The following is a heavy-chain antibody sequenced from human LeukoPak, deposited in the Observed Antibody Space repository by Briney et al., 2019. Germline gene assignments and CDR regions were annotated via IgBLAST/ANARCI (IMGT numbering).Heavy chain of an antibody. D-gene: IGHD6-19*01. Sequence: SETLSLTCTVSGGSISSSSYYWGWIRQPPGKGLEWIGSIYYSGSTYYNPFLKSRVTISVDTSKNQFSLKLSSVTAADTAVYYCGRHVGIAVAQFYYYYYYYMDVWGKGTTVTISS. CDR3: GRHVGIAVAQFYYYYYYYMDV. J-gene: IGHJ6*03. CDR1: GGSISSSSYY. CDR2: IYYSGST. V-gene: IGHV4-39*01.